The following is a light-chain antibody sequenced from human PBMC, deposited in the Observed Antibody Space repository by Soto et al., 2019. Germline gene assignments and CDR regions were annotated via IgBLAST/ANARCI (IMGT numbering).Light chain of an antibody. V-gene: IGKV3-11*01. CDR2: DAS. Sequence: EIVLTQSPATLSLSPGERATLSCRASQSVSSYLAWYQQKPGQAPRLLIYDASNRATGIPARFSGSGSGTDFTLTIRSLEPEEYEVYYCQQRSNWPLTFGGGTKVEIK. CDR1: QSVSSY. CDR3: QQRSNWPLT. J-gene: IGKJ4*01.